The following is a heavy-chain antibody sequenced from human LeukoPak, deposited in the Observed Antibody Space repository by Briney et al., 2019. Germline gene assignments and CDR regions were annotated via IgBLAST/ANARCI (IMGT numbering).Heavy chain of an antibody. D-gene: IGHD2-8*02. CDR3: VTYSTGLYKGLEF. CDR2: INQDGTDK. Sequence: GGSLRLSCAASGFTFTTYWMSWIRQAPGKGLEWVANINQDGTDKYYVDSVKGRFTFSRDNAQNSLYLQMSSLRVEDMAVYYCVTYSTGLYKGLEFWGQGTQVTVSS. V-gene: IGHV3-7*03. CDR1: GFTFTTYW. J-gene: IGHJ4*02.